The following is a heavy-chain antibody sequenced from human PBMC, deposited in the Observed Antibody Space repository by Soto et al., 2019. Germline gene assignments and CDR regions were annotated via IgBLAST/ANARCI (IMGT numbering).Heavy chain of an antibody. D-gene: IGHD6-19*01. Sequence: PGGSLRLSCAASGLTFSSYGLHWVRQAPGKGLEWVAVISYDGSNKYYADSVKGRFTISRDNSKNTLYLQMNSLRAEDTAVYYCAKVSRSVAGTFDYWGQGTLVTVSS. CDR2: ISYDGSNK. CDR3: AKVSRSVAGTFDY. CDR1: GLTFSSYG. J-gene: IGHJ4*02. V-gene: IGHV3-30*18.